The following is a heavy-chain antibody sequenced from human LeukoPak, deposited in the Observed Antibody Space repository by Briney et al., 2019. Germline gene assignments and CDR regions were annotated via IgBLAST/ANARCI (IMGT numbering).Heavy chain of an antibody. CDR1: GGSISSSNW. V-gene: IGHV4-4*02. CDR3: ARAPNCGGDCYSDY. Sequence: SETLSLTCAVSGGSISSSNWWSWVRQPPGKGLEWIGEIYHSGSTNYNPSLKSRVTISVDTSKNQFSLKLSSVTAADTAMYYCARAPNCGGDCYSDYWGQGTLVTVSS. D-gene: IGHD2-21*02. CDR2: IYHSGST. J-gene: IGHJ4*02.